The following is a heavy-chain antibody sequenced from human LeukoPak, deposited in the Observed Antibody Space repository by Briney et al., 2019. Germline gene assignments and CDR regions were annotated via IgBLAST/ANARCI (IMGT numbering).Heavy chain of an antibody. D-gene: IGHD6-19*01. Sequence: QSGGSLRLSCAASGFTFSSYAMSWVRQAPGKGLEWVSAISGSGGSTYYADSVKGRFTISRDNSKNSLYLQMNSLRAEDTAVYYCARDLMGYSSGWPESGNWGQGTLVTVSS. CDR3: ARDLMGYSSGWPESGN. CDR2: ISGSGGST. CDR1: GFTFSSYA. V-gene: IGHV3-23*01. J-gene: IGHJ4*02.